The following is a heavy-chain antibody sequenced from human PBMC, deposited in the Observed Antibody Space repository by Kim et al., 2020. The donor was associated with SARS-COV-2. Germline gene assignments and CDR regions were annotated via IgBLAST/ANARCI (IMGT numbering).Heavy chain of an antibody. D-gene: IGHD3-22*01. CDR1: GYTFTSYG. V-gene: IGHV1-18*01. CDR3: ARGRSSGYRSHFDY. CDR2: ISGYNGNT. J-gene: IGHJ4*02. Sequence: ASVKVSCQASGYTFTSYGISWVRQAPGQGLEWMGWISGYNGNTKYAQKLQGRVTMTTDTSTSTAYMELRSLRSDDTAVYYCARGRSSGYRSHFDYWGQGTLVTVSS.